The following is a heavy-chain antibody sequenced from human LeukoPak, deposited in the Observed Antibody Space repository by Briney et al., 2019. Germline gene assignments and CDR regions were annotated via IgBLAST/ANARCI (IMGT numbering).Heavy chain of an antibody. CDR2: ISSSSSYI. D-gene: IGHD6-19*01. Sequence: GGSLRPSCAASGFTFSSYSMNWVRQAPGKGLEWVSSISSSSSYIYYADSVKGRFTISRDNAKNSLYLQMNSLRAEDTAVYYCARELGGSGWYYFDYWGQGTLVTVSS. J-gene: IGHJ4*02. V-gene: IGHV3-21*01. CDR3: ARELGGSGWYYFDY. CDR1: GFTFSSYS.